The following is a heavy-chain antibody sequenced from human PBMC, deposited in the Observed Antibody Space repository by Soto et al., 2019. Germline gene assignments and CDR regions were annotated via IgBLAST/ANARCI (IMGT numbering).Heavy chain of an antibody. J-gene: IGHJ6*02. CDR2: ISAYNGNT. CDR1: GYRFNNFG. CDR3: ARDRSPWSGSDSVGTDDYYTMDV. D-gene: IGHD3-3*01. V-gene: IGHV1-18*01. Sequence: ASVKVSCKTSGYRFNNFGLSWVRQAPGQGLEWMGWISAYNGNTHYVEKFQGRITMSIDTSTNTGYLELRSLRFDDTALYFCARDRSPWSGSDSVGTDDYYTMDVWGQGTTVTVSS.